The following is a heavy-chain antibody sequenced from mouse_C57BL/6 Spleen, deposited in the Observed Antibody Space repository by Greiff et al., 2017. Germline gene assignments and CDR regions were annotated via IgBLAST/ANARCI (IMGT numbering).Heavy chain of an antibody. Sequence: QVQLQQPGAELVMPGASVKLSCKASGYTFTSYWMHWVKQRPGQGLEWIGEIDPSDSYTNYNQKFKGKSTLTVDRSSSTAYMQLSSLTSVDSAVYYCAISPPTMVTPSEAVMDYWGQGTTLTVSS. D-gene: IGHD2-9*01. CDR3: AISPPTMVTPSEAVMDY. CDR1: GYTFTSYW. V-gene: IGHV1-69*01. CDR2: IDPSDSYT. J-gene: IGHJ2*01.